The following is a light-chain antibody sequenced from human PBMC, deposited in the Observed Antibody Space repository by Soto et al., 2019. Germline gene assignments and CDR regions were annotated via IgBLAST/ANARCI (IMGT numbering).Light chain of an antibody. CDR2: DNN. J-gene: IGLJ2*01. CDR1: SSNIGNNY. V-gene: IGLV1-51*01. Sequence: QSVLTQPPSVSAAPGQKVSISCSGSSSNIGNNYVSWYQQLPGTAPNLLIYDNNKRPSGIPDRFSGSKSGTSATLDITGLQTGDEADYYCGTWDSSLSGVVFGGGTKLTVL. CDR3: GTWDSSLSGVV.